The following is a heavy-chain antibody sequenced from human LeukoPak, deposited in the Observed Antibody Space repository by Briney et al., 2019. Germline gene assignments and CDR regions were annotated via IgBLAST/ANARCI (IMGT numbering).Heavy chain of an antibody. V-gene: IGHV4-61*01. CDR2: FFYSGST. Sequence: SETLSLTCTVSGASVSSGSYYWSWLRQPPGRGREWIGYFFYSGSTDYNPSLKSRVTISLGTSKNQFSLKLNSVTAADTGLYYWARQSRQQLVVAFDIWGQGTMVTVSS. D-gene: IGHD6-13*01. CDR1: GASVSSGSYY. J-gene: IGHJ3*02. CDR3: ARQSRQQLVVAFDI.